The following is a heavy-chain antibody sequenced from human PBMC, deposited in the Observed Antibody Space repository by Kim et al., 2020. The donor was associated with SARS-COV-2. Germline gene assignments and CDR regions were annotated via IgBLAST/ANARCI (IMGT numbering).Heavy chain of an antibody. D-gene: IGHD3-10*01. V-gene: IGHV3-21*01. CDR3: ARDSAHRGFGYYYMDV. J-gene: IGHJ6*03. Sequence: SVKDRFTISRDNAKNSLYLQMNSLRAEDTAVYYCARDSAHRGFGYYYMDVWGKGTTVTVSS.